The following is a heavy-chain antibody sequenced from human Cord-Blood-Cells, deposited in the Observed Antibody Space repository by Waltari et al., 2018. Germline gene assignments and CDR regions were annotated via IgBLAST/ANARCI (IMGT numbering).Heavy chain of an antibody. CDR1: GGSISSSSYY. CDR2: IYYSGST. D-gene: IGHD1-26*01. J-gene: IGHJ4*02. CDR3: ARHSGIVGATFDY. Sequence: QLQLQESGPGLVKPSETLSITCTVSGGSISSSSYYWGWIRQPPGKGLEWIGSIYYSGSTYTHPSLKSRVTISVDTSKNQFSLKLSSVTAADTAVYYCARHSGIVGATFDYWGQGTLVTVSS. V-gene: IGHV4-39*01.